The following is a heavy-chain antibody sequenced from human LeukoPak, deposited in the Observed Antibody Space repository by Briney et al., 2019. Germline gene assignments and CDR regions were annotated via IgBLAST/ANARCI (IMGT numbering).Heavy chain of an antibody. CDR1: GFTFSSFA. D-gene: IGHD5-18*01. J-gene: IGHJ3*01. Sequence: GGSLRLSCAASGFTFSSFAMSWVRQAPGKGLEWVSYISSSGSTIYYADSVKGRFTISRDNAKNSLYLQMNSLRAEDTAVYYCARHHPSYGYRSLVPWGQGTMVTVSS. V-gene: IGHV3-48*03. CDR3: ARHHPSYGYRSLVP. CDR2: ISSSGSTI.